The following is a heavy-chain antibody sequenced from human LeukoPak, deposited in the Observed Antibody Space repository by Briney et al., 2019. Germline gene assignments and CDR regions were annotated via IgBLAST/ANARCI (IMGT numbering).Heavy chain of an antibody. D-gene: IGHD4-17*01. J-gene: IGHJ6*03. CDR1: GYTFTGYY. CDR2: INPNSGGT. Sequence: ASVKVSCKASGYTFTGYYMHWVRQAPGQGLEWMGWINPNSGGTNYAQKFQGRVTMTRDTSISTAYMELSRLRSDDTAVYYCARDKNDYGDYYYYYMDVWGKGTTVTVSS. V-gene: IGHV1-2*02. CDR3: ARDKNDYGDYYYYYMDV.